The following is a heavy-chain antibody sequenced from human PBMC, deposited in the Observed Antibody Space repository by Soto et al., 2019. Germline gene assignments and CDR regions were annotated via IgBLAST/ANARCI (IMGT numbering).Heavy chain of an antibody. D-gene: IGHD3-10*01. CDR2: IYYSGST. CDR3: ARINYHGFRNFDH. J-gene: IGHJ4*02. Sequence: PSETLSLTCTVSGGSISSSSYYWGWIRQPPGKGLEWIGSIYYSGSTYYNPSLRSRVTVSVDKSKNQFSLKLTSVTAADTAVYYCARINYHGFRNFDHWGQGTLVTVSS. V-gene: IGHV4-39*07. CDR1: GGSISSSSYY.